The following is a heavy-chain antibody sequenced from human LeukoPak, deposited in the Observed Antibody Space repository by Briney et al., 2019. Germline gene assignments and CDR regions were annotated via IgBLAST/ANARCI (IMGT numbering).Heavy chain of an antibody. CDR2: ISAYNGNT. Sequence: ASVKVSCKASGYTFTSYGISWVRQAPGQGLEWMGWISAYNGNTNYAQKLQGRVTMTTDTSTSTAYMELRSLRSDDTAVYYCAREYDYGGNRPGCFQHWGQGTLVTVSS. D-gene: IGHD4-23*01. CDR1: GYTFTSYG. CDR3: AREYDYGGNRPGCFQH. V-gene: IGHV1-18*01. J-gene: IGHJ1*01.